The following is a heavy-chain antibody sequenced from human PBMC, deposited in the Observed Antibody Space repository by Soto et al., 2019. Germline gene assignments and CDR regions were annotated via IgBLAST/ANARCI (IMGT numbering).Heavy chain of an antibody. Sequence: SETLSLTCSVSGVSMRNSYWTWIRQSAGKGLEWIGRISTSGNTNYNPSLNSRLTMSVDTSKNQVSLKLTSVTAADTAVYYCARGGGVPALGDPWGQGTMVTVSS. CDR2: ISTSGNT. CDR3: ARGGGVPALGDP. J-gene: IGHJ5*02. CDR1: GVSMRNSY. V-gene: IGHV4-4*07. D-gene: IGHD3-16*01.